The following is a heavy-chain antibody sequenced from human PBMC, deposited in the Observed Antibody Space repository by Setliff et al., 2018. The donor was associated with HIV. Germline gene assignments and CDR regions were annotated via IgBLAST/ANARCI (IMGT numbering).Heavy chain of an antibody. Sequence: PSETLSLTCTVSGDSISSGGYYWSWIRQLPGKGLEWIGYIYYSGATYYNPSLKNRVTISLDTSQSQFSLKLTSVTAADTALYYCASGRGAKGGYDYFGSWGQGTLVTVSS. CDR1: GDSISSGGYY. D-gene: IGHD5-12*01. J-gene: IGHJ4*02. V-gene: IGHV4-31*03. CDR3: ASGRGAKGGYDYFGS. CDR2: IYYSGAT.